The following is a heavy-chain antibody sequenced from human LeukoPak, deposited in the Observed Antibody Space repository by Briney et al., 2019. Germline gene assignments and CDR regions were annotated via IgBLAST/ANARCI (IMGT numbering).Heavy chain of an antibody. CDR2: ISAYNGNT. CDR3: SRDCSSTSCYGVGIDY. V-gene: IGHV1-18*01. D-gene: IGHD2-2*01. J-gene: IGHJ4*02. Sequence: GASVKVSCKASGYTFTSYGISWVRQAPGQGLEWMGWISAYNGNTNYAQKLQGRGTMTTDKSTSTAYMELRKLRSDETAVYYVSRDCSSTSCYGVGIDYWGKGTLVTVSS. CDR1: GYTFTSYG.